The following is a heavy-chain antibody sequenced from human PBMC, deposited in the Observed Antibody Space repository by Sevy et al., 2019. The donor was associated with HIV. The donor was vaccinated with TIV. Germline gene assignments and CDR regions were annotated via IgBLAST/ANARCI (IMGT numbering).Heavy chain of an antibody. CDR2: IRSDGSHE. CDR3: ARDRKVLLVVYAIPFDVFDI. V-gene: IGHV3-30*02. D-gene: IGHD2-8*02. CDR1: GFTFSNHA. Sequence: GGSLRLSCAASGFTFSNHAMHWVRQSLGKGLEWVAFIRSDGSHEYYADSVKGRFTISRDNSKNTVYLQMSSLRPEDTAVYYCARDRKVLLVVYAIPFDVFDIWGQGTMVTVSS. J-gene: IGHJ3*02.